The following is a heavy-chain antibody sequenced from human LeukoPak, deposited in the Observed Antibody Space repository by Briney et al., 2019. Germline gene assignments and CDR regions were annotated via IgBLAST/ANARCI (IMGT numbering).Heavy chain of an antibody. V-gene: IGHV3-66*02. CDR2: IYSGGST. D-gene: IGHD7-27*01. J-gene: IGHJ4*02. CDR3: ASAGETPLDY. Sequence: HPGGSLRLSCAASGFTVSSNYMSWVRQAPGKGLEWVSVIYSGGSTYYADSVKGRFTISRDNSKNTLYLQMNSLRAEDTAVHYCASAGETPLDYWGQGTLVTVSS. CDR1: GFTVSSNY.